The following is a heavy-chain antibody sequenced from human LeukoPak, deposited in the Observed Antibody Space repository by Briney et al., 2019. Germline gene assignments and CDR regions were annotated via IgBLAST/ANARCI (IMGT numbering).Heavy chain of an antibody. CDR3: ASIGLSGYGNFDY. V-gene: IGHV4-39*07. Sequence: SETLSLTCTVFGGSISSSSYFWGWIRQPAGKGLEWIGSISHSGSTYYDPSLKSRITISVDTSKNQFSLKVRSVTAADTAVYYCASIGLSGYGNFDYWGQGTLVTVSS. CDR2: ISHSGST. D-gene: IGHD5-12*01. J-gene: IGHJ4*02. CDR1: GGSISSSSYF.